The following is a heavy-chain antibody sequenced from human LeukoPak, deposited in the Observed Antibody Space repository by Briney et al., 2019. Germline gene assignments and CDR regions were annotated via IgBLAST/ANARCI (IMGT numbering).Heavy chain of an antibody. CDR3: ARNFDILTAYFVDY. CDR1: EFTFSSYA. D-gene: IGHD3-9*01. V-gene: IGHV3-23*01. Sequence: PGRSLRLSCAASEFTFSSYAMSWVRQAPGKGLEWVSAISGSGSSTYFADSVKGRFTVSRDNSKNALYLQMNSLRAEDTAVYFCARNFDILTAYFVDYWGQGTLVTVSS. J-gene: IGHJ4*02. CDR2: ISGSGSST.